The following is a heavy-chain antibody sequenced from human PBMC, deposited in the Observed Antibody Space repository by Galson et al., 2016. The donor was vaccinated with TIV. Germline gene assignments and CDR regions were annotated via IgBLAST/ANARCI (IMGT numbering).Heavy chain of an antibody. J-gene: IGHJ3*02. CDR1: GFAFNFYE. CDR2: ISLNSNHI. V-gene: IGHV3-21*01. D-gene: IGHD3-10*01. Sequence: SLRLSCAASGFAFNFYELSWVRQAPGKGLEWISSISLNSNHIYYAESVKGRFTVSRDNAASSIFLQMIRLRVDDTAVYYCAKVFGSGAYAQEDAFDIWGQGTVVTVSS. CDR3: AKVFGSGAYAQEDAFDI.